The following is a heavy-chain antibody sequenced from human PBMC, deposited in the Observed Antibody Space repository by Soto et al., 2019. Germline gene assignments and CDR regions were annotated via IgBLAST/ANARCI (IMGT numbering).Heavy chain of an antibody. V-gene: IGHV4-4*02. CDR3: VHHGGDPYHHDF. CDR2: IFYSGST. Sequence: PSETLSRTCCVSGGSLSSSNWWSWVRQPPGKALEWLGEIFYSGSTKYNPSLISRVTISADQSKNHLSLRLSSVTAADTAVYYCVHHGGDPYHHDFWGQGILVTVSS. D-gene: IGHD4-17*01. J-gene: IGHJ4*01. CDR1: GGSLSSSNW.